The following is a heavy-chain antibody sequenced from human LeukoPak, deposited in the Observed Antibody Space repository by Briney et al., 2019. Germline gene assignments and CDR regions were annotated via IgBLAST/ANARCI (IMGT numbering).Heavy chain of an antibody. CDR2: GLYTRNT. CDR1: GGSIAVNHYY. D-gene: IGHD3-10*01. Sequence: SETLSLTCSVSGGSIAVNHYYWGWIRQPPGKGLEWIGSGLYTRNTYSNPSLRSRVTISVDTSKNQFSLKLSSVTAADTAVYYCARLGVASGGYYHYFDYWGQGTLVTVSS. J-gene: IGHJ4*02. CDR3: ARLGVASGGYYHYFDY. V-gene: IGHV4-39*01.